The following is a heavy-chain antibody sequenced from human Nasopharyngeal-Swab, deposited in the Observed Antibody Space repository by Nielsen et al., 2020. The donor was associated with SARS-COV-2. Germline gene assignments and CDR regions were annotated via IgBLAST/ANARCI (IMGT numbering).Heavy chain of an antibody. CDR3: AKGGYCSGGSCFNWFDP. Sequence: SPKISCAASGFTFDDYAMHWVRQAPGKGLEWVSGISWNSGSIGYADSVKGRFTISRDNAKNSLYLQMNSLRAEDTALYYCAKGGYCSGGSCFNWFDPWGQGTLVTVSS. CDR2: ISWNSGSI. J-gene: IGHJ5*02. D-gene: IGHD2-15*01. V-gene: IGHV3-9*01. CDR1: GFTFDDYA.